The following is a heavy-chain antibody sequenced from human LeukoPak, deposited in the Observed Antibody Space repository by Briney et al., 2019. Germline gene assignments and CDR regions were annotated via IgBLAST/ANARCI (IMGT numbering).Heavy chain of an antibody. CDR1: GFTFDDYA. V-gene: IGHV3-9*01. D-gene: IGHD2-15*01. CDR3: AKDPGSVVPNWFDP. CDR2: ISWNSGSI. Sequence: GGSLRLSCAASGFTFDDYAMHWVRQAPGKGLEWVSGISWNSGSIGYADSVKGRFTISRDNSKNTLYLQMNSLRAEDTAVYYCAKDPGSVVPNWFDPWGQGTLVTVSS. J-gene: IGHJ5*02.